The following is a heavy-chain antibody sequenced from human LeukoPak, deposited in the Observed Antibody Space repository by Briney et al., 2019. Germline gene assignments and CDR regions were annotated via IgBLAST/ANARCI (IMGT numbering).Heavy chain of an antibody. J-gene: IGHJ4*02. CDR3: AGRGKEVVGGNDY. Sequence: SETLSLTCTVSGXSVSSGSYYWSWIRQPPGKGLEWIGYIYYSGSTNYNPSLKSRVTILVDTSKNQFSLKLSSVTAADTAVYYCAGRGKEVVGGNDYWGQGTLVTVSS. D-gene: IGHD2-15*01. CDR2: IYYSGST. V-gene: IGHV4-61*01. CDR1: GXSVSSGSYY.